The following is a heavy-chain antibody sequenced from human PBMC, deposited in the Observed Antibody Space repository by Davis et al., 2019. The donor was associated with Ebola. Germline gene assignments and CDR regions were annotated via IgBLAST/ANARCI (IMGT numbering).Heavy chain of an antibody. V-gene: IGHV1-46*01. CDR2: INPSGGST. J-gene: IGHJ5*02. D-gene: IGHD3-3*01. Sequence: ASVKVSCKASGYSFTKYGISWVRQAPGQGLEWMGIINPSGGSTSYAQKFRGRVTMTRDTSTSTVYMELSSLGYEDTAVYYCARNAITIFGVPMGWFDPWGQGTLVTVSS. CDR3: ARNAITIFGVPMGWFDP. CDR1: GYSFTKYG.